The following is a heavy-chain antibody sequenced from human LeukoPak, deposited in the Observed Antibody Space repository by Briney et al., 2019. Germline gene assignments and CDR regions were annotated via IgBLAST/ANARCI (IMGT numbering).Heavy chain of an antibody. D-gene: IGHD2-2*01. CDR2: ISYSGST. CDR1: GGSISNYY. J-gene: IGHJ4*02. CDR3: ASRSAAATEDY. Sequence: SETLSLTCTVSGGSISNYYWSWIRQPPGKGLEWIGYISYSGSTNYNPSLKSRVTISVDTSKNQFSLKLSSVTAADTAVYYCASRSAAATEDYWGQGTLVTVSS. V-gene: IGHV4-59*12.